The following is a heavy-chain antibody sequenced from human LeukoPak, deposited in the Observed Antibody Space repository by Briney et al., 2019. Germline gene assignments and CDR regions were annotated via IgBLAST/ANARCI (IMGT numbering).Heavy chain of an antibody. Sequence: GGSLRLSCAASGFTFSSYGMHWVRQAPGRGLEWVAVIWYDGSNKYYADSVKGRFTISRDNSKNTLYLQMNSLRAEDTAVYYCARERGYSYGYLRKRVFDYWGQGTLVTVSS. D-gene: IGHD5-18*01. J-gene: IGHJ4*02. V-gene: IGHV3-33*01. CDR1: GFTFSSYG. CDR3: ARERGYSYGYLRKRVFDY. CDR2: IWYDGSNK.